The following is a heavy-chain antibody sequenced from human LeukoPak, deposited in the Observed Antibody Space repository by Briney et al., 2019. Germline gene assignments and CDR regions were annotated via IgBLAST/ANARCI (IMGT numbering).Heavy chain of an antibody. CDR1: GFTFGRYS. D-gene: IGHD2-21*02. Sequence: PGGVLRLSCAASGFTFGRYSMNWVRQAPGKGLEWLSFITSGGSPTYYTDSVKGRFTISRDNAQSSLYLQMNGLRNEDTGVYYCARDLGLLPGYRAFDSWGQGTLVTVSS. J-gene: IGHJ4*01. CDR3: ARDLGLLPGYRAFDS. V-gene: IGHV3-48*02. CDR2: ITSGGSPT.